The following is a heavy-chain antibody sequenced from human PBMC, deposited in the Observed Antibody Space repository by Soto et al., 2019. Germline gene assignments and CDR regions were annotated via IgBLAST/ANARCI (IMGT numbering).Heavy chain of an antibody. Sequence: GASVKVSCKASGGTFSSYTISWVRQAPGQGLEWMGRIIPILGIANYAQKFQGRVTITADKSTSTAYMELSSLRSEDTAVYYCAGSYCGGDCYFAAGNLPQHWGQGTLVTVSS. CDR3: AGSYCGGDCYFAAGNLPQH. V-gene: IGHV1-69*02. D-gene: IGHD2-21*01. CDR2: IIPILGIA. CDR1: GGTFSSYT. J-gene: IGHJ1*01.